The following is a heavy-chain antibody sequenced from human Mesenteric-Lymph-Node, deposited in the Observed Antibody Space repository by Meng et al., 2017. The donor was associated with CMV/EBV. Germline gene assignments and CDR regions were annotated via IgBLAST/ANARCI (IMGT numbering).Heavy chain of an antibody. CDR2: IIPIVGTA. CDR1: FSSDA. V-gene: IGHV1-69*01. D-gene: IGHD2-2*01. CDR3: ARDPYCSSTSCYDGEYFQH. J-gene: IGHJ1*01. Sequence: FSSDAISWVRQAPGQGLEWMGGIIPIVGTANYAQKFQGRVTITADESTSTAYMELSSLRSEDTAVYYCARDPYCSSTSCYDGEYFQHWGQGTLVTVSS.